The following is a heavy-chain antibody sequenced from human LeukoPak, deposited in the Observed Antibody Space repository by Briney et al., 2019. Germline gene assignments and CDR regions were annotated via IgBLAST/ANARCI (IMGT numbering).Heavy chain of an antibody. J-gene: IGHJ4*02. CDR3: ATMVYAGY. Sequence: GGSLRLSCAASGLTFSSYGIHWVRQAPGKGLEWVAVISYDGNNKYYADSVKGRFTISRDNSKNTLYLQMNSLRAEDTAVYYCATMVYAGYWGQGTLVTVSS. CDR2: ISYDGNNK. CDR1: GLTFSSYG. D-gene: IGHD2-8*01. V-gene: IGHV3-30*03.